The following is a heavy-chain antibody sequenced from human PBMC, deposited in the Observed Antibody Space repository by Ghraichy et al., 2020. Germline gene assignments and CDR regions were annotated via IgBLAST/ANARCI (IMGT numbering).Heavy chain of an antibody. D-gene: IGHD5-12*01. CDR1: GFTFRNYG. CDR3: ARSRGPTVATMWFDP. Sequence: LSLTCAASGFTFRNYGMNWVRQAPGKGLEWVSYIRGNSSTIYYTDSVKGRFTISRDNVKNSLYLQMNSLRDEDTAVYYCARSRGPTVATMWFDPWGQGTLVTVYS. J-gene: IGHJ5*02. CDR2: IRGNSSTI. V-gene: IGHV3-48*02.